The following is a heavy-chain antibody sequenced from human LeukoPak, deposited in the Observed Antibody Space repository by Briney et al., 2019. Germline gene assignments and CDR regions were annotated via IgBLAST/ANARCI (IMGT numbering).Heavy chain of an antibody. CDR2: ISSSSSTI. CDR3: ARATAHYYDSSGYYLRYFDL. V-gene: IGHV3-48*04. D-gene: IGHD3-22*01. J-gene: IGHJ2*01. CDR1: GFTFSSYR. Sequence: GGSLRLSCAASGFTFSSYRMNWVRQAPGKGLEWVSYISSSSSTIYYADSVKGRFTISRDNAKNSLYLQMNSLRAEDTAVYYCARATAHYYDSSGYYLRYFDLWGRGTLVTVSS.